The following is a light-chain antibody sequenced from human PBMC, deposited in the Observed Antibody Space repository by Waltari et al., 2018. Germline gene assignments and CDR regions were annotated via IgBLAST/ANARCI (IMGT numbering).Light chain of an antibody. J-gene: IGLJ3*02. V-gene: IGLV3-19*01. CDR3: NSRDSSGNHWV. CDR2: GKN. Sequence: SSELTQDPAVSVALGQTVRITCQGASLRSYYASWYQQKPGQAPVLVLYGKNNRPSGIPDRVSGSSSGNTASLTITGAQAEDEADYYCNSRDSSGNHWVFGGGTKLTVL. CDR1: SLRSYY.